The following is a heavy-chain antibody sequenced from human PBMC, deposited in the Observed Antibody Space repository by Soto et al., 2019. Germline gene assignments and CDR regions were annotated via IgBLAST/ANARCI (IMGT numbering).Heavy chain of an antibody. V-gene: IGHV3-23*01. CDR1: GFTFSSYA. J-gene: IGHJ6*03. CDR3: AKDTTEGYSGYDYYYYYYMDV. D-gene: IGHD5-12*01. Sequence: GGSLRLSCAASGFTFSSYAMSWVRQAPGKGLEWFSAISGSGVSTYYVDSVKGRFTISRDNSKNTLYLQMNSLRAEDTAVYYCAKDTTEGYSGYDYYYYYYMDVWGKGTTVTVSS. CDR2: ISGSGVST.